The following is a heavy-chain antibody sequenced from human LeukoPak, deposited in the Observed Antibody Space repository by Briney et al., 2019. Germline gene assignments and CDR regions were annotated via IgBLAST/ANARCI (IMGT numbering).Heavy chain of an antibody. CDR2: IYSGGST. V-gene: IGHV3-66*02. CDR1: GFTFSDYW. Sequence: GGSMRLSRAASGFTFSDYWMSWVRQAPGKGLEWVSVIYSGGSTYYADSVKGRFTISRDNSKNTLYLQMNSLRAEDTAVYYCATLSIAAHAPDYWGQGTLVTVSS. J-gene: IGHJ4*02. CDR3: ATLSIAAHAPDY. D-gene: IGHD6-6*01.